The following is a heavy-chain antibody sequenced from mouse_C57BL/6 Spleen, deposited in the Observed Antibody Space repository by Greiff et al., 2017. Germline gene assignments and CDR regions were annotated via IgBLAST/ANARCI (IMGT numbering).Heavy chain of an antibody. CDR3: ARLTGPVDY. D-gene: IGHD4-1*01. Sequence: QVQLQQPGAELVRPGTSVKLSCKASGYTFTSYWMHWVKQRPGQGLEWIGVIDPSDSYTNYNQKFKGKATLTVDTSSSTAYMQLSSLTSEDSAVYYCARLTGPVDYWGQGTTLTVSS. J-gene: IGHJ2*01. CDR2: IDPSDSYT. CDR1: GYTFTSYW. V-gene: IGHV1-59*01.